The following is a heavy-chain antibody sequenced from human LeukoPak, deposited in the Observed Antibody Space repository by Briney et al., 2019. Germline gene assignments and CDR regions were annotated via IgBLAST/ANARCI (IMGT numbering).Heavy chain of an antibody. J-gene: IGHJ6*02. CDR3: ARDPNSSWYYYYYYGMDV. Sequence: ASVKVSCKASGYTFTSYGISWVRQAPGQGLEWMGWIGAYNGNTNYAQKLQGRVTMTTDTSTSTAYMELRSLRSDDTAVYYCARDPNSSWYYYYYYGMDVWGQGTTVTVSS. CDR2: IGAYNGNT. V-gene: IGHV1-18*01. D-gene: IGHD6-13*01. CDR1: GYTFTSYG.